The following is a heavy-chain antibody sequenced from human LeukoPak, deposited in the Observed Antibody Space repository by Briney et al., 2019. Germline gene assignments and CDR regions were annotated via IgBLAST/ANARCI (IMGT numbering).Heavy chain of an antibody. CDR2: IYYSGRT. Sequence: SEALSLTCTVSGGSISSSSYYWGWIRQPPGKGLEWIGSIYYSGRTYYNPSLKSRVTISVDTSKNQFSLKLSSVTAADTAVYYCAKTLRYCSSTSCSPTWGQGTLVTVSS. CDR1: GGSISSSSYY. V-gene: IGHV4-39*01. J-gene: IGHJ5*02. D-gene: IGHD2-2*01. CDR3: AKTLRYCSSTSCSPT.